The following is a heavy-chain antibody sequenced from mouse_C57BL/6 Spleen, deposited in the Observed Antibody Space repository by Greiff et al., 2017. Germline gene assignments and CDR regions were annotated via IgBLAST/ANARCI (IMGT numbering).Heavy chain of an antibody. CDR2: IYPGSGST. D-gene: IGHD2-3*01. V-gene: IGHV1-55*01. Sequence: QVQLQQSGAELVKPGASVKMSCKASGYTFTSYWITWVKQRPGQGLEWIGDIYPGSGSTNYNEKFKSKATLTVDTSSSTAYMQLSSLTSEDSAVYYCARRGGDGYYVGYFDVWGTGTTVTVSS. CDR3: ARRGGDGYYVGYFDV. CDR1: GYTFTSYW. J-gene: IGHJ1*03.